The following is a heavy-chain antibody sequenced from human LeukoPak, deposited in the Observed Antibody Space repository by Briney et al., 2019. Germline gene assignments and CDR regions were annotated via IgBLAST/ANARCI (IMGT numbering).Heavy chain of an antibody. V-gene: IGHV1-46*01. Sequence: SVKVSCKASGYTFTSYYMHWVRQAPGQGLEWMGIINPSGGSTTYAQKSQGTVTMTRDTTTSTVYIELSTPRPEDTALYYCARVHRDSRKVDFDSWGQGTLPTVSS. CDR3: ARVHRDSRKVDFDS. D-gene: IGHD6-13*01. J-gene: IGHJ4*02. CDR2: INPSGGST. CDR1: GYTFTSYY.